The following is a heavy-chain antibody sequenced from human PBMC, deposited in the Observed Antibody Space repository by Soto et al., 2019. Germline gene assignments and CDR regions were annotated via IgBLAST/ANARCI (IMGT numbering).Heavy chain of an antibody. J-gene: IGHJ6*02. V-gene: IGHV3-15*01. CDR1: GFTFSNAW. D-gene: IGHD2-2*01. CDR2: IKSKTDGGTT. CDR3: TTHIVVVPAASRPYYYYYGMDV. Sequence: GGSLRLSCAASGFTFSNAWMSWVRQARGKGLEWVGSIKSKTDGGTTDYAAPGKGRFTISRDDSKNTLYLQMNSLKTEDTAVYYCTTHIVVVPAASRPYYYYYGMDVWGQGTTVTVSS.